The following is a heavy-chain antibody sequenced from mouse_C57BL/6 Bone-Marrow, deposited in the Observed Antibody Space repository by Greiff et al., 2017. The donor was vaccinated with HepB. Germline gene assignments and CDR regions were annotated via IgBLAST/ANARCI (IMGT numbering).Heavy chain of an antibody. CDR1: GYTFTSYW. D-gene: IGHD1-1*01. J-gene: IGHJ2*01. V-gene: IGHV1-74*01. CDR2: IHPSDSDT. CDR3: AMGGTTVGATYWDVYFDY. Sequence: QVQLQQPGAELVKPGASVKVSCKASGYTFTSYWMHWVKQRPGQGLEWIGRIHPSDSDTNYNQKFKGKATLTVDKSSSTAYMQLSSLTSEDSAVYYCAMGGTTVGATYWDVYFDYWGQGTTLTVSS.